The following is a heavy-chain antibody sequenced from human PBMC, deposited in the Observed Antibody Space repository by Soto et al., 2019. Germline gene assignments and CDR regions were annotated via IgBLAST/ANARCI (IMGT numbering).Heavy chain of an antibody. Sequence: EVQLVESGGGLVKPGGSLRLSCVVSGFTFSSYSMNWVRQAPGKGLEWVSSISSSSSYIHNADSGKGRFTIPRDNAKNSVYLQMTSLRAEDTAVYYCARGQYADYYYMDVWGKGTTVTVSS. CDR3: ARGQYADYYYMDV. CDR1: GFTFSSYS. CDR2: ISSSSSYI. D-gene: IGHD2-2*01. V-gene: IGHV3-21*01. J-gene: IGHJ6*03.